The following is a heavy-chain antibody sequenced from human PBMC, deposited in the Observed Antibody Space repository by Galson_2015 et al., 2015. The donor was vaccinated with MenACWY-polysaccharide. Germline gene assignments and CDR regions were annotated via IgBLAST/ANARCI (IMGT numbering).Heavy chain of an antibody. CDR2: NINSSSYI. CDR1: GFTFSSYN. J-gene: IGHJ4*02. CDR3: ARDQGVGATFSCAY. V-gene: IGHV3-21*01. Sequence: SLRLSCAASGFTFSSYNMNWVRRTPGKGREWISSNINSSSYIYYTDSVKGRFTISRDNAKNSLYLQTNSLRAEDTAVYYCARDQGVGATFSCAYSGQGTLVTVSS. D-gene: IGHD1-26*01.